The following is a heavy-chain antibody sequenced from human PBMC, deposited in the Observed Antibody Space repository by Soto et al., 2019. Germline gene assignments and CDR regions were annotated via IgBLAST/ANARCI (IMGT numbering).Heavy chain of an antibody. D-gene: IGHD2-2*01. V-gene: IGHV3-30*18. CDR2: ISYDGSNK. J-gene: IGHJ6*02. CDR1: GFTCSSYG. CDR3: AKDRSVVVPAATLYYYYYGMDV. Sequence: GGSLRLSWAASGFTCSSYGRRWVRQAPGKGLEWVAVISYDGSNKYYADSVKGRFTISRDNSKNTLYLQMNSLRAEDTAVYYCAKDRSVVVPAATLYYYYYGMDVWGQGTTVTVYS.